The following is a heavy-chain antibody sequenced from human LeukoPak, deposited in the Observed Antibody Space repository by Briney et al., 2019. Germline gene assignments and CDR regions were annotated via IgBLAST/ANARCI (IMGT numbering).Heavy chain of an antibody. D-gene: IGHD6-19*01. V-gene: IGHV3-23*01. J-gene: IGHJ4*02. CDR2: ISGSGGSS. Sequence: GGSLRLSCAASGFTFSSYAMSWVRQAPGKGLEWVSAISGSGGSSYYADSVKGRFTISRDNSKNTLYLQMNSLRAEDTAVYYCAKSRGSSGWYFDYWGQGTLVTVSS. CDR1: GFTFSSYA. CDR3: AKSRGSSGWYFDY.